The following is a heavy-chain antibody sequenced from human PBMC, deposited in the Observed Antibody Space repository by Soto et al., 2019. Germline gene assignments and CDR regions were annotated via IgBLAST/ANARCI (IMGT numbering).Heavy chain of an antibody. Sequence: GASVKVSCKGSGYTFTRYGISWGGQAPGQGLEWMGWIDVNTNYAQKFQGRVTMTTDTSTSTAYLELRSLRSDDTAVYYCARESMSYDYSNLRYWGQGTQVTVSS. CDR3: ARESMSYDYSNLRY. CDR2: IDVNT. J-gene: IGHJ4*02. CDR1: GYTFTRYG. D-gene: IGHD4-4*01. V-gene: IGHV1-18*04.